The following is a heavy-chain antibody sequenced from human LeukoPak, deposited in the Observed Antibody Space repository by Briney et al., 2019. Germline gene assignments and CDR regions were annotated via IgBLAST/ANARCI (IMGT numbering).Heavy chain of an antibody. Sequence: PGGSLRLSCAASGFTFSSYEMNWVRQAPGKGLEWVSYIGSSGSLIFYADSVRGRFTISRDNAKNSLYLQMNSLRAEDTALYYCARRSRGWLDPWGQGTLVTVSS. J-gene: IGHJ5*02. D-gene: IGHD1-26*01. V-gene: IGHV3-48*03. CDR3: ARRSRGWLDP. CDR1: GFTFSSYE. CDR2: IGSSGSLI.